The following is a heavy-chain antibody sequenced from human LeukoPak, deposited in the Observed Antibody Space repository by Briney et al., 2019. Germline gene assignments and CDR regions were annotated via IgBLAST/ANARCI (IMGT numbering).Heavy chain of an antibody. V-gene: IGHV5-10-1*01. CDR2: IDPSDSYT. CDR1: GYIIISFW. D-gene: IGHD5-18*01. Sequence: GESLQISCWGSGYIIISFWNSRGRQMPGKSLEGMGRIDPSDSYTNYSRSCKGNVTSSTAKYISSAYLQWSSLKASDCAMYYSARHNTAMDDWGQGTLVTVSS. J-gene: IGHJ4*02. CDR3: ARHNTAMDD.